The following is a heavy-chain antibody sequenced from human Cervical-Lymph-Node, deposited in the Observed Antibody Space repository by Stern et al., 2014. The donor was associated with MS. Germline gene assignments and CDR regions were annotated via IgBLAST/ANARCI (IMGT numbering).Heavy chain of an antibody. CDR1: GFTFNNSA. J-gene: IGHJ4*02. Sequence: MQLVQSGPEVRKPGTSVKVSCTASGFTFNNSAVQWERQARGQRLEWTGWIVVGSGNTIYAQQFQERVTISRDMSTNTAYMALSSLRSEDTAVYYCATGILGATPLFAHWGQGSLVTVSS. CDR3: ATGILGATPLFAH. V-gene: IGHV1-58*01. CDR2: IVVGSGNT. D-gene: IGHD1-26*01.